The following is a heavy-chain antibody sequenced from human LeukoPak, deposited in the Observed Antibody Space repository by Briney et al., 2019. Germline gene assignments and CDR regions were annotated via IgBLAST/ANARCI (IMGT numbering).Heavy chain of an antibody. CDR3: ARVSGDYVPADYYYYYMDV. D-gene: IGHD4-17*01. J-gene: IGHJ6*03. V-gene: IGHV4-59*01. CDR1: GGSISSYY. CDR2: IYYSGST. Sequence: SETLSLTCTVSGGSISSYYWSWIRQPPGKGLEWIGYIYYSGSTNYNLSLKSRVTISVDTSKNQFSLKLSSVTAADTAVYYCARVSGDYVPADYYYYYMDVWGKGTTVTVSS.